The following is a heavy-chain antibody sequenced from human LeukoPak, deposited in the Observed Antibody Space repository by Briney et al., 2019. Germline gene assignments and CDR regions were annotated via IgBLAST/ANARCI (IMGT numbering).Heavy chain of an antibody. J-gene: IGHJ5*02. CDR1: GFTFSSYG. V-gene: IGHV3-23*01. CDR3: ARGGGYDRDWFDP. D-gene: IGHD5-12*01. CDR2: IRGSGTST. Sequence: GGSLRLSCAGSGFTFSSYGMSWVRQAPGKGLEWVSCIRGSGTSTYYADSVKGRFTISRDNSKNTLYLQMNSLRAEDTAVYYCARGGGYDRDWFDPWGQGTLVTVSS.